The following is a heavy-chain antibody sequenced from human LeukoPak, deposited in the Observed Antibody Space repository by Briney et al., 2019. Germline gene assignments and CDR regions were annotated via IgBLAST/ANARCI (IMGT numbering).Heavy chain of an antibody. CDR1: GGSISSSSYY. V-gene: IGHV4-39*07. Sequence: KPSETLSLTCTVSGGSISSSSYYWGWIRQPPGKGLEWIGSIYYSGSTYYNPSLKSRVTISVDTSKNQFSLKLSSVTAADTAVYYCARVITGEGAFDIWGQGTMVTVSS. CDR2: IYYSGST. D-gene: IGHD7-27*01. J-gene: IGHJ3*02. CDR3: ARVITGEGAFDI.